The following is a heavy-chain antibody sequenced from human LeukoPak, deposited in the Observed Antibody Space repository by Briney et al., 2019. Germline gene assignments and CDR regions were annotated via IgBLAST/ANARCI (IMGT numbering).Heavy chain of an antibody. CDR1: GLTFSDYW. V-gene: IGHV3-7*01. J-gene: IGHJ4*02. Sequence: GGSLRLSCEVSGLTFSDYWMGWVRQAPGKGLEGVANTNPAGSDTYYVDSVKGRFTISRDNAKKSTFLQMNNLRVEDTALYFCFRWGVAADMQDWGQRTLVTVSS. CDR2: TNPAGSDT. CDR3: FRWGVAADMQD. D-gene: IGHD2-2*01.